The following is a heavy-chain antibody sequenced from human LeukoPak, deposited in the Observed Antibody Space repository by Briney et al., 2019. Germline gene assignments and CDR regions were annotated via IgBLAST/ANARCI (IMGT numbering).Heavy chain of an antibody. CDR3: ARDSYDFWSGYYGWFDP. D-gene: IGHD3-3*01. CDR2: INPNSGGT. J-gene: IGHJ5*02. V-gene: IGHV1-2*02. Sequence: ASVKVSCKASGYTLTGYYMHWVRQAPGQGLEWMGWINPNSGGTNYAQKFQGRVTMTRDTSISTAYMELSRLRSDDTAVYYCARDSYDFWSGYYGWFDPWGQGTLVTVSS. CDR1: GYTLTGYY.